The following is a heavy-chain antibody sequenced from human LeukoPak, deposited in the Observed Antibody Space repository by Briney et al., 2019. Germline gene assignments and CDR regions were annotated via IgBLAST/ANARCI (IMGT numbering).Heavy chain of an antibody. CDR1: GFTFSSYA. V-gene: IGHV3-23*01. CDR2: ISGSGGST. D-gene: IGHD5-18*01. CDR3: ARDTGIQLWSYFDY. Sequence: GGSLRLSCAASGFTFSSYAMSWVRQAPGKGLEWVPAISGSGGSTYYADSVKGRFTISRDNSKNTLYLQMNSLRAEDTAVYYCARDTGIQLWSYFDYWGQGTLVTVSS. J-gene: IGHJ4*02.